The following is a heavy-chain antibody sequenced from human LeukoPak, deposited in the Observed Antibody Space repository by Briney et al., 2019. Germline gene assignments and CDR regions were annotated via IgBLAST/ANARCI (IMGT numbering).Heavy chain of an antibody. CDR2: INPSGGST. D-gene: IGHD3-22*01. Sequence: ASVKVSCKASGYTFTSYYMHWVRQAPGQGLEWMGIINPSGGSTSYAQKFQGRVTMTRDTSTSTVYMELSSLRSEDTAVYYCARDTYYYDSSGYWSWGYWGQGTLVTVSS. CDR1: GYTFTSYY. CDR3: ARDTYYYDSSGYWSWGY. J-gene: IGHJ4*02. V-gene: IGHV1-46*01.